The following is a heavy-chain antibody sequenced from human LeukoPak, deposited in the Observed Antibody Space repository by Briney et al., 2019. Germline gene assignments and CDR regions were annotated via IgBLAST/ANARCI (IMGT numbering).Heavy chain of an antibody. CDR1: GYTFTSYY. D-gene: IGHD4-17*01. CDR2: INPSGGST. V-gene: IGHV1-46*01. Sequence: ASVRVSCKASGYTFTSYYMHWVRQAPGQGLEWMGIINPSGGSTSYAQKFQGRVTMTRDTSTSTVYMELSSLRSADTAVYYCARDLIPWGRDYGDYGRLDYWGQGTLVTVSS. CDR3: ARDLIPWGRDYGDYGRLDY. J-gene: IGHJ4*02.